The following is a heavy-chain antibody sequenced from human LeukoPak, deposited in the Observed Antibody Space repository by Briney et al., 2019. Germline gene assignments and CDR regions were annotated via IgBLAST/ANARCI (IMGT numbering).Heavy chain of an antibody. J-gene: IGHJ4*02. Sequence: PGGSLRLSCAASGFTFSSYDMHWVRQATGKGLEWVSAIGTAGDTYYPGSVKGRFTISRENAKNSLYLQMNSLRAGDTAVYYCARWRSSGCFDYWGQGTLVTVSS. CDR1: GFTFSSYD. CDR2: IGTAGDT. CDR3: ARWRSSGCFDY. V-gene: IGHV3-13*01. D-gene: IGHD6-19*01.